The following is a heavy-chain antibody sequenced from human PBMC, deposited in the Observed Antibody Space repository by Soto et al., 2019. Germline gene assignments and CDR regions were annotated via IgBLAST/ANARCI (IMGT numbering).Heavy chain of an antibody. CDR2: ISGSGGST. CDR3: ARDRVESGYPEYFQH. CDR1: GFTSSSYA. J-gene: IGHJ1*01. Sequence: GGSLRLSCAASGFTSSSYAMSWVRQAPGKGLEWVSAISGSGGSTYYADSVKGRFTISRDNSKNTLYLQMNSLRAEDTAVYYCARDRVESGYPEYFQHWGQGTLVTVSS. D-gene: IGHD3-22*01. V-gene: IGHV3-23*01.